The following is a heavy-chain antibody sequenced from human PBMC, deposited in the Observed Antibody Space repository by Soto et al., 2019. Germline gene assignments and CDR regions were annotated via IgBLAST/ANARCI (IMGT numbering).Heavy chain of an antibody. J-gene: IGHJ4*02. CDR2: IIPMFGST. CDR3: ARVGPAHYYDSSGYYSPLDY. Sequence: GTSVKVSCAACGDTFTSYYMHWVRQAPGQGLEWMGGIIPMFGSTNYAQKFQGRVTITAGESTSTVYMELSSLRSGDTAVYYCARVGPAHYYDSSGYYSPLDYWGQGTLVTVSS. CDR1: GDTFTSYY. D-gene: IGHD3-22*01. V-gene: IGHV1-69*13.